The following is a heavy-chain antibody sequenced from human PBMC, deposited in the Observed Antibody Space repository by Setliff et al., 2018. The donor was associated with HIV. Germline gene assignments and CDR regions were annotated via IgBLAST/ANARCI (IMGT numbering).Heavy chain of an antibody. CDR2: IYHSGST. J-gene: IGHJ4*02. CDR1: GYPISSGYY. CDR3: ARHDTEYSSYPIDY. D-gene: IGHD6-6*01. V-gene: IGHV4-38-2*02. Sequence: PSETLSLTCTVSGYPISSGYYWGWIRQPPGKGLEWIGSIYHSGSTYYNPSLKSRVTISVDTSKNQFSLKLSSVTAADTAVYYCARHDTEYSSYPIDYWGQGNLVTVS.